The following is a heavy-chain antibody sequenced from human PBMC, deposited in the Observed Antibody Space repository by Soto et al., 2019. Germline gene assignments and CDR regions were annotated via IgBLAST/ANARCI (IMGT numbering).Heavy chain of an antibody. Sequence: RGSLRLSCAASGFTFSSYAMSWVRQAPGKGLEWVSAISGSGGSTYYADSVKGRFTISRDNSKNTLYLQMNSLRAEDTAVYYCAKDGIADSSGYYPPDYWGQGTLVTVSS. J-gene: IGHJ4*02. CDR3: AKDGIADSSGYYPPDY. V-gene: IGHV3-23*01. D-gene: IGHD3-22*01. CDR2: ISGSGGST. CDR1: GFTFSSYA.